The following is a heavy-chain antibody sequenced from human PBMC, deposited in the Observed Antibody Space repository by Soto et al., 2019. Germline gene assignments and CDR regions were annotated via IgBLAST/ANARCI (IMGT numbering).Heavy chain of an antibody. V-gene: IGHV3-30-3*01. CDR3: AKDILGVSTSSSPFDY. J-gene: IGHJ4*02. CDR1: GFTFSSYA. D-gene: IGHD3-16*01. CDR2: ISYDGSNK. Sequence: QVQLVESGGGVVQPGRSLRLSCAASGFTFSSYAMHWVRQAPGKGLEWVAVISYDGSNKYYADSVKGRFTISRDNAKNSLYLQMNSLRAEDTALYYCAKDILGVSTSSSPFDYWGQGTLVTVSS.